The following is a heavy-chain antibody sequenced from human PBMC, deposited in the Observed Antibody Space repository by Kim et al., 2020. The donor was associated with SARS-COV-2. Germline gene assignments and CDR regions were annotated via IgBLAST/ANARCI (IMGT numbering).Heavy chain of an antibody. CDR2: FDPEDGET. CDR3: ATGVGMGVPSWCDP. Sequence: YTLAEFSMHWVRQAPGKGIEWMGGFDPEDGETIYAQKFQGRVTMTEDTSTDTAYMELSSLRSEDTAVYYCATGVGMGVPSWCDPWGQGTLAT. J-gene: IGHJ5*02. CDR1: YTLAEFS. D-gene: IGHD1-26*01. V-gene: IGHV1-24*01.